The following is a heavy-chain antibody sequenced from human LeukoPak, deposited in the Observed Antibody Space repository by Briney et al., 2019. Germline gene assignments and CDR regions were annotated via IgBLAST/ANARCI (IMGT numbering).Heavy chain of an antibody. D-gene: IGHD3-22*01. CDR3: ARYYYDSSGYYTIHFDY. CDR1: GYAFTDYY. J-gene: IGHJ4*02. V-gene: IGHV1-2*06. CDR2: INPNTGGT. Sequence: GASVKVSCKASGYAFTDYYAHWVRQAPGQGLEWMGRINPNTGGTNSAQKLQGRVTMTTDTSTSTAYMELRSLRSDDTAVYYCARYYYDSSGYYTIHFDYWGQGTLDTVSS.